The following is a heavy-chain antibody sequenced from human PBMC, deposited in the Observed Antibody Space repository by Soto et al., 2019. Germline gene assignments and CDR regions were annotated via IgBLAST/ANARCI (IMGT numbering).Heavy chain of an antibody. CDR2: IWYDGSST. V-gene: IGHV3-33*08. J-gene: IGHJ4*02. CDR3: ARDGDYYDSSGYYDY. Sequence: RGPLRLSCAASGFTFSSYGMHWVRQAPGKGLEWVAVIWYDGSSTSYADSVKGRFTISRDNAKNTLYLQMNSLRAEDTAVYYCARDGDYYDSSGYYDYWGQGTLVTVSS. D-gene: IGHD3-22*01. CDR1: GFTFSSYG.